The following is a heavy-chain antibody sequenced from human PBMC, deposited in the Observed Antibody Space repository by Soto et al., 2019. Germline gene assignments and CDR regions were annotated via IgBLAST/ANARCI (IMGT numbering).Heavy chain of an antibody. D-gene: IGHD4-17*01. Sequence: QVQLEQSGPEVRKPGASVRLSCATSGYNFNQYYIHWVRQAPGQGLEWMGIINLRGGTTEYAHKFRGRVTVTGDTSTRTAYMELSSLRSEDTAVYFCARGPDDCDVPRWDHWGQGTLITVSS. CDR3: ARGPDDCDVPRWDH. J-gene: IGHJ4*02. CDR2: INLRGGTT. V-gene: IGHV1-46*02. CDR1: GYNFNQYY.